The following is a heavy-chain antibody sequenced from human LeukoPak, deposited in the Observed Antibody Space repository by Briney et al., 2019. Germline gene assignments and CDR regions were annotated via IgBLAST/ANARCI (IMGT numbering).Heavy chain of an antibody. J-gene: IGHJ4*02. Sequence: GGSLRLSCAASGFPFSNRWMSWVRQAPGKGLDWVANIKADGSEEYYVDSVKGRFTVSRDNAKNSPYLQMNSLRAEDTGLYYCARYCGGGSCFDYWGRGTLVTVSS. CDR2: IKADGSEE. D-gene: IGHD2-15*01. CDR3: ARYCGGGSCFDY. CDR1: GFPFSNRW. V-gene: IGHV3-7*04.